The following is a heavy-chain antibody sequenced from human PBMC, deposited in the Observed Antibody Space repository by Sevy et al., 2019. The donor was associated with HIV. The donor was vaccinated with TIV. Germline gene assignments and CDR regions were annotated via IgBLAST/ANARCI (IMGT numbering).Heavy chain of an antibody. Sequence: GGSLRLSCAASGFTFSSFSMNWVRQAPGKGPEWISYISTRSSAIYYADSMKGRLTISRDNSKNSLYLQMNSLRAEDTAVYYCARESASGTPGGVYYYYYNMDVWGQGTTVTVSS. CDR2: ISTRSSAI. J-gene: IGHJ6*02. D-gene: IGHD6-13*01. CDR3: ARESASGTPGGVYYYYYNMDV. V-gene: IGHV3-48*01. CDR1: GFTFSSFS.